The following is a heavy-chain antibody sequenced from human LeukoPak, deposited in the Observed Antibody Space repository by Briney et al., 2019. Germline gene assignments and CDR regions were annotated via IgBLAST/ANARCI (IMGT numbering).Heavy chain of an antibody. V-gene: IGHV1-2*02. J-gene: IGHJ4*02. CDR3: ARERREFFDY. CDR2: IDPNSGGT. D-gene: IGHD3-10*01. Sequence: ASVTVSCEASGYTFTDCYVHWVRQAPGQGLEWMGWIDPNSGGTKYAQNFQGRVTMTRDTSISTAYMELSRLRSDDTAVYYCARERREFFDYWGQGTLVTVSS. CDR1: GYTFTDCY.